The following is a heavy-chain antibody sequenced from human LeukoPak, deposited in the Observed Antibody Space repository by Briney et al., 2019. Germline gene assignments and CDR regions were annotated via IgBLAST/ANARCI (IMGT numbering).Heavy chain of an antibody. CDR2: IIPIFGTA. Sequence: GASVKVSCRASGYTFTNYGITWVRQAPGQGLEWMGGIIPIFGTANYAQKFQGRVTITTDESTSTAYMELSSLRSEDTAVYYCARDVRVFGGSYYGLDYWGQGTLVTVSS. CDR1: GYTFTNYG. J-gene: IGHJ4*02. D-gene: IGHD1-26*01. V-gene: IGHV1-69*05. CDR3: ARDVRVFGGSYYGLDY.